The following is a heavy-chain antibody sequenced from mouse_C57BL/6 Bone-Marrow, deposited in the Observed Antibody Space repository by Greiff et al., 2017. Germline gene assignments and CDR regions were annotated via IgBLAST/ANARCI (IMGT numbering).Heavy chain of an antibody. CDR2: INPNNGGT. D-gene: IGHD1-1*02. CDR3: ARCGGKAMDY. V-gene: IGHV1-18*01. Sequence: EVQLQQSGPELVKPGASVKIPCKASGYTFTDYNMDWVKQSHGKSLEWIGDINPNNGGTIYNQKFKGKATLTVDKSSSTAYMELRSLTSEDTAVYYCARCGGKAMDYWGQGTSVTVSS. CDR1: GYTFTDYN. J-gene: IGHJ4*01.